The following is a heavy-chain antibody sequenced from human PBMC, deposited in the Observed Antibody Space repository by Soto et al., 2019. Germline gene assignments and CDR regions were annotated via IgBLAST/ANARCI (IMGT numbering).Heavy chain of an antibody. V-gene: IGHV1-69*01. Sequence: QVQLVQSGAEVQKPGSSVKVTCKASGAIFSSNAISWVRQAPGQGLEWMGGILPIFGRTNYAKKLQGRDTITADESTRTAYMALSSLKSEDSAVYYCATGGRGYSYAPGFCFEYWGQGTVVPVSS. CDR3: ATGGRGYSYAPGFCFEY. CDR1: GAIFSSNA. CDR2: ILPIFGRT. D-gene: IGHD5-18*01. J-gene: IGHJ4*02.